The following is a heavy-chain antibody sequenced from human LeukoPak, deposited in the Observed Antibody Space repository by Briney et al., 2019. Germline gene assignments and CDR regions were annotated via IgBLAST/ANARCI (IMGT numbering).Heavy chain of an antibody. J-gene: IGHJ4*02. V-gene: IGHV4-59*01. CDR2: IYYRGST. CDR1: GGSINNYY. Sequence: SETLSLTCTVSGGSINNYYWSWIRQPPGKGPEWIGYIYYRGSTNYNPSLKSRVTFSVDTSKNQFSLKLNSVTAADTAVYYCARGGDYGDLRYFDYWGQGTLVTVSS. D-gene: IGHD4-17*01. CDR3: ARGGDYGDLRYFDY.